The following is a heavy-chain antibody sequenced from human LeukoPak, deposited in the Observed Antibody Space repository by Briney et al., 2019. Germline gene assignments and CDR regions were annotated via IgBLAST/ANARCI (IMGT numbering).Heavy chain of an antibody. D-gene: IGHD6-19*01. CDR1: GFTFSSYA. J-gene: IGHJ5*02. Sequence: GGSLRLSCAASGFTFSSYAMHWVRQAPGKGLEWVAVISYDGSNKYYADSVKGRFTISRDNSKNTLYLQMNSLRAEDTAVYYCARDVGYSSVLKSWFDPWGQGTLVTLSS. CDR2: ISYDGSNK. CDR3: ARDVGYSSVLKSWFDP. V-gene: IGHV3-30-3*01.